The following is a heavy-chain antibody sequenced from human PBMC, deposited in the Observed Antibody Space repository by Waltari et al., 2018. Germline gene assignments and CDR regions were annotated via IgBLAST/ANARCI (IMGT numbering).Heavy chain of an antibody. CDR1: GYTLTGYY. CDR2: INPNSGGT. Sequence: QVQLVQSGAEVKKPGASVQVSCKASGYTLTGYYMHWVRQAPGQGLEWMGWINPNSGGTNYAQKFQGRVTMTRDTSINTAYMELSRLRSDDTAVYYCAKIGYCSSTSCYPYYGMDVWGQGTTVTVSS. J-gene: IGHJ6*02. D-gene: IGHD2-2*01. CDR3: AKIGYCSSTSCYPYYGMDV. V-gene: IGHV1-2*02.